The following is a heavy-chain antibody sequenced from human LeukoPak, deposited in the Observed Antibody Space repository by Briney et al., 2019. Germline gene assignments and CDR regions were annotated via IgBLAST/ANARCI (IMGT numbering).Heavy chain of an antibody. J-gene: IGHJ6*02. Sequence: ASVKVSCKASGYTFTSYGISWVRQAPGQGLEWMGWISAYNGNTNYAQKLQGRVTMTTDTSTSTAYMELRSLRSDDTAVYYCARYCSSTSCPSHYYYGMGVWGQGTTVTVSS. CDR3: ARYCSSTSCPSHYYYGMGV. D-gene: IGHD2-2*01. CDR1: GYTFTSYG. CDR2: ISAYNGNT. V-gene: IGHV1-18*01.